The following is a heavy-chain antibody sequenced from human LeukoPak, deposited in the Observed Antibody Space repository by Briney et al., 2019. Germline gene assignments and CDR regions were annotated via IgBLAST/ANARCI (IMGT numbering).Heavy chain of an antibody. Sequence: SETLSLTCAVYGGSFSGYYWSWIRQPPGKGLEWIGEINHSGSTNYNPSLKSRVTISVDTSKNQFSLKLSSVTAADTAVYYCARGGGSGYDYFDYWGQGTLVTVSS. V-gene: IGHV4-34*01. J-gene: IGHJ4*02. D-gene: IGHD5-12*01. CDR2: INHSGST. CDR3: ARGGGSGYDYFDY. CDR1: GGSFSGYY.